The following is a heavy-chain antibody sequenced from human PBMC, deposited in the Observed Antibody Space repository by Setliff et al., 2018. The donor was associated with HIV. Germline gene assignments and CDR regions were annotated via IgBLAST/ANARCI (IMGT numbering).Heavy chain of an antibody. Sequence: VASVKVSCKASGYTFSRYAMNWVRQAPGQSLEWMGWINAGNGYTKYPQKFQGRVTITSDTSASTAYMELWILRSEDTAMYYCARVPYCSGGSCYRNYVDYWGPGTLVTVSS. CDR3: ARVPYCSGGSCYRNYVDY. J-gene: IGHJ4*02. CDR1: GYTFSRYA. CDR2: INAGNGYT. V-gene: IGHV1-3*01. D-gene: IGHD2-15*01.